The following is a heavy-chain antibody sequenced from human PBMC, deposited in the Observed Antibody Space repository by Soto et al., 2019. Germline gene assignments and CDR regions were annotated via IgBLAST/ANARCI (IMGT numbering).Heavy chain of an antibody. J-gene: IGHJ4*01. CDR2: IYWDADK. D-gene: IGHD5-12*01. V-gene: IGHV2-5*02. CDR3: ARLVSAAITFYFDS. Sequence: QITLKESGPSLLRPTQTLTLTCTYSGFSLSSSGVGVGWVRQPPGKAREWLTFIYWDADKPNNLSLKTRLTTXXXYXXNLSVLTITTMDPVHTATFYRARLVSAAITFYFDSWDHRTL. CDR1: GFSLSSSGVG.